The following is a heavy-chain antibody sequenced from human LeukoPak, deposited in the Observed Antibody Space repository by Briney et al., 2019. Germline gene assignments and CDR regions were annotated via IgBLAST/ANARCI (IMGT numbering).Heavy chain of an antibody. V-gene: IGHV1-69*13. D-gene: IGHD1-7*01. Sequence: SVTVSFTASGGTFSSYAISWVRQAPGQGLEWMGGIIPIFGTANYAQKFQGRVTITADESTSTAYMELSSLRSEDTAVYYCAYPNYWYYYGMDVWGQGTTVTVSS. CDR3: AYPNYWYYYGMDV. CDR2: IIPIFGTA. J-gene: IGHJ6*02. CDR1: GGTFSSYA.